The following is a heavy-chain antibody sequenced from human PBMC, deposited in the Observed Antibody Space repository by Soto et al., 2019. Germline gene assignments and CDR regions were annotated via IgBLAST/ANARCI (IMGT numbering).Heavy chain of an antibody. V-gene: IGHV3-30*18. D-gene: IGHD6-19*01. Sequence: VQLVESGGGVVQPGRSLRLSCAASGFTFSSYGMHWVRQAPGKGLEWVAVISYDGSNKYYADSVKGRFTISRDNSKITLYLQMNSLRAEDTAVYYCAKDKAPPYSSGWYFDLWGQGTMVTVSS. J-gene: IGHJ3*01. CDR1: GFTFSSYG. CDR3: AKDKAPPYSSGWYFDL. CDR2: ISYDGSNK.